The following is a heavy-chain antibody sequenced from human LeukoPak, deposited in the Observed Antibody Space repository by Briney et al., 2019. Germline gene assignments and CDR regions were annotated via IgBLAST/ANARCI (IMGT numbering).Heavy chain of an antibody. Sequence: PGGSLRLSCAASGFTFSSYAMSWVRQAPGKGLEWVSAISGSGGSTYYADSVKGRFTISRDTSKTILYLQMNSLRAEDTAVYFCARERSDAFDIWGQGTMVTVSS. J-gene: IGHJ3*02. CDR3: ARERSDAFDI. D-gene: IGHD4-17*01. CDR1: GFTFSSYA. CDR2: ISGSGGST. V-gene: IGHV3-23*01.